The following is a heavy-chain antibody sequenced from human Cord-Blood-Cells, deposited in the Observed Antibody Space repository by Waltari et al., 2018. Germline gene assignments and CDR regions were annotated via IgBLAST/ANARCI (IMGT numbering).Heavy chain of an antibody. CDR3: YVTIFGVVTPTDY. Sequence: QVQLQQWGAGLLKPSETLSLTCAVYGGSFSGYYWSWIRQPPGKGLEWIGEINHSGSTNYNPSLKSRVTISVDTSKNQFSLKLSSVTAADTAVYYCYVTIFGVVTPTDYWGQGTLVTVSS. D-gene: IGHD3-3*01. CDR2: INHSGST. CDR1: GGSFSGYY. J-gene: IGHJ4*02. V-gene: IGHV4-34*01.